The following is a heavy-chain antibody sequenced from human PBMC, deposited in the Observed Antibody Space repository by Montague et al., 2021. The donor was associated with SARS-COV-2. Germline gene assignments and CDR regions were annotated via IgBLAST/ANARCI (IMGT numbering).Heavy chain of an antibody. J-gene: IGHJ4*02. CDR1: GFTFSNYN. CDR3: ARDFDTAMKWCFDS. CDR2: ISSSSSYI. Sequence: SLRLSCAASGFTFSNYNMNWVRQAPGRGLEWVSSISSSSSYIYYADSVKGRFTISRDNAKNSLYLQMNSLRAEDTAVYYYARDFDTAMKWCFDSWGQGILVTVSS. V-gene: IGHV3-21*01. D-gene: IGHD5-18*01.